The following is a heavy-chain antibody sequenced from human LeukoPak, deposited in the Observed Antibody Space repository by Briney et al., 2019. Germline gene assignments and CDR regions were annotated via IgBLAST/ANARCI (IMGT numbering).Heavy chain of an antibody. Sequence: GGSLRLSCAASGFTFSSYEMNWVRQAPGKGLEWVSYISSSGSTIYYADSVKGRFTISRDNAKNSLYLQMNSLRAEDTAAFYCGRGRPRGYSGYVIDYWGQGTPITVSS. CDR1: GFTFSSYE. D-gene: IGHD5-12*01. CDR2: ISSSGSTI. CDR3: GRGRPRGYSGYVIDY. V-gene: IGHV3-48*03. J-gene: IGHJ4*02.